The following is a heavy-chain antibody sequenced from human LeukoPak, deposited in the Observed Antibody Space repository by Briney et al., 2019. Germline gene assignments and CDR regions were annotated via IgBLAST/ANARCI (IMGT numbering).Heavy chain of an antibody. CDR2: MNPNSGNT. CDR3: ARAVPAAARWYYYYYMDV. D-gene: IGHD2-2*01. CDR1: GYTFTSYD. V-gene: IGHV1-8*01. Sequence: ASVKVSCKASGYTFTSYDINWVRQATGQGLEWMGWMNPNSGNTGYAQKFQGRVTITRNTSISTAYMELSSLRSEDTAVYYCARAVPAAARWYYYYYMDVWGKGTTVTVSS. J-gene: IGHJ6*03.